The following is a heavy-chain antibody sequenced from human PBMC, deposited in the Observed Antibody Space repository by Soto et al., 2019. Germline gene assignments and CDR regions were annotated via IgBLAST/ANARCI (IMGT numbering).Heavy chain of an antibody. D-gene: IGHD3-10*01. CDR2: INHSGST. CDR1: GGSFSGYY. CDR3: ARGTLGTALLQG. J-gene: IGHJ6*02. Sequence: QVQLQQWGAGLLKPSETLSLTCAVYGGSFSGYYWSWIRQPPGKGLEWIGEINHSGSTNYNPSLKSRVTISVDPSKNQFSLKLSSVTAADTAVYYCARGTLGTALLQGWGQGTTVTVSS. V-gene: IGHV4-34*01.